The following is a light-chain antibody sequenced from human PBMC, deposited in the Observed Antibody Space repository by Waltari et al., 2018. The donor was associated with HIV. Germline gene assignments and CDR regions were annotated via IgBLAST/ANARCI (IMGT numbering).Light chain of an antibody. J-gene: IGLJ2*01. Sequence: QSALTQPASVSGSPGQSITISCTGASSDIGNYKYVSWYQHHPGIAPKLIIYEDNNRPSGVSNRFSGSKSGKTASLTISGLQAEDESDYYCSSYTDSDTVVF. CDR1: SSDIGNYKY. CDR2: EDN. V-gene: IGLV2-14*01. CDR3: SSYTDSDTVV.